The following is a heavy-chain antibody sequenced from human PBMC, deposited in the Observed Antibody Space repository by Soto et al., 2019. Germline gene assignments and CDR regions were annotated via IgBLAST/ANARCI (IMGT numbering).Heavy chain of an antibody. D-gene: IGHD2-15*01. V-gene: IGHV3-7*01. CDR1: GFTFSSYW. Sequence: EVQLVEFGGGLVQPGGSLRLSCAASGFTFSSYWMSWVRQAPGKGLEWVANIKQDGSEKSYVDSVKGRFTLSRDNAKSSLYLQMNSLRAEDTAVYDCARLYCSGGSCYYYYSGMDVWGQGTTVTVSS. CDR2: IKQDGSEK. J-gene: IGHJ6*02. CDR3: ARLYCSGGSCYYYYSGMDV.